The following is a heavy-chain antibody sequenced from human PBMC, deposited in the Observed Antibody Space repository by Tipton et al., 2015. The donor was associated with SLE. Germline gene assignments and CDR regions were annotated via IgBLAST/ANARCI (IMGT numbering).Heavy chain of an antibody. CDR2: VSTDGSVT. J-gene: IGHJ6*02. Sequence: SLRLSCAASGFTFQNYWLHWVRQAPRKGLVWVSRVSTDGSVTTYADSVKGRLTISRDNAKNTLYLQMRSLRVEDTGIYYCARAPTISVAGTTDPFGMDVWGPGTRVTVSS. D-gene: IGHD6-19*01. CDR1: GFTFQNYW. V-gene: IGHV3-74*01. CDR3: ARAPTISVAGTTDPFGMDV.